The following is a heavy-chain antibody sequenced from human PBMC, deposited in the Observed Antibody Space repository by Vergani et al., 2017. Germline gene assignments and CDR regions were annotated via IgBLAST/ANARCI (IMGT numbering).Heavy chain of an antibody. D-gene: IGHD3-10*01. CDR3: ARAYYYGSGSYYNRDYYYGMDV. CDR1: GYTFTSYG. V-gene: IGHV1-18*01. CDR2: ISAYNGNT. Sequence: QVQLVQSGAEVKKPGASVKVSCKASGYTFTSYGISWVRQAPGQGLEWMGWISAYNGNTNYAQKLQGRVTMTTDTSPSTADMELRSLRSDDTAVYYCARAYYYGSGSYYNRDYYYGMDVWGQGTTVTVSS. J-gene: IGHJ6*02.